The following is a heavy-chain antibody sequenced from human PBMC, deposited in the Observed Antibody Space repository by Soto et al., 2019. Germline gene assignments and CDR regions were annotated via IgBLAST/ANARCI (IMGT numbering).Heavy chain of an antibody. D-gene: IGHD3-22*01. CDR3: TTDSYSTIIIVRFDY. CDR1: GFTFTNAW. CDR2: IKSKTDGGTT. Sequence: GGSLRLSCAASGFTFTNAWINWVRQAPGKGLEWVGRIKSKTDGGTTDYAEPVKGRFAISRDDSNNMVYLQMNSLKIEYTAVYYFTTDSYSTIIIVRFDYWGHGTLVTVSS. J-gene: IGHJ4*01. V-gene: IGHV3-15*07.